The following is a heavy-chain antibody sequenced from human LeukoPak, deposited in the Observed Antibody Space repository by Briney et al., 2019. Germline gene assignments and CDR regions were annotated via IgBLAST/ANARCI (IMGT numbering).Heavy chain of an antibody. D-gene: IGHD2-15*01. CDR1: GFTFSSYW. CDR3: ARARASGRSGFDY. Sequence: GGSLRLSCAASGFTFSSYWMSWVRQAPGKGLEWVANIKQDGSEKYYVDSVKGRFTISRDNAKNSLDLQMNSLRDEDTAVYYCARARASGRSGFDYWGQGTLVTVSS. CDR2: IKQDGSEK. V-gene: IGHV3-7*01. J-gene: IGHJ4*02.